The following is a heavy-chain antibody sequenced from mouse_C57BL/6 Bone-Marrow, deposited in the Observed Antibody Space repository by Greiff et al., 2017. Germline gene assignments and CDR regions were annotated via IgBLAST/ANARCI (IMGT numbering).Heavy chain of an antibody. V-gene: IGHV1-55*01. CDR1: GYTFTSYW. J-gene: IGHJ3*01. Sequence: VQLQQPGAELVKPGASVKMSCKASGYTFTSYWITWVKQRPGQGLEWIGDIYPGSGSTNYNEKFKSQATLTVDTSSSTAYMQLSSLTAEDSAVYYCARSYYGTWFADWGKGTLVTVSA. CDR3: ARSYYGTWFAD. CDR2: IYPGSGST. D-gene: IGHD1-1*01.